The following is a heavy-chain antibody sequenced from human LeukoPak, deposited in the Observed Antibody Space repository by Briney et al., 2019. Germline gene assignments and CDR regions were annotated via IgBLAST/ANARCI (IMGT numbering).Heavy chain of an antibody. CDR2: ISSSSYI. J-gene: IGHJ4*02. CDR3: ASRGVIINYFDY. CDR1: GFTFSSYS. V-gene: IGHV3-21*01. Sequence: GGSLRLPCAASGFTFSSYSMNWVRQAPGKGLEWVSSISSSSYIYYADSVKGRFTISRDNAKNSLYLQMNSLRAEDTAVYYCASRGVIINYFDYWGQGTLVTVSS. D-gene: IGHD3-10*01.